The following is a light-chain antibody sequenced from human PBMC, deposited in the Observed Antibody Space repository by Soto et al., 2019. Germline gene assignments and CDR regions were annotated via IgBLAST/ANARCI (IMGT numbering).Light chain of an antibody. J-gene: IGKJ5*01. CDR1: QDITNF. Sequence: DIQMTQSPSSLSASVGDRVTITCRASQDITNFLAWFQQKPGKAPKSLISAASSLQSGVPSKFSGSGSGTDFTLTISSLQPEDSATYYCQQYNSYPITFGQGTRLEIK. CDR2: AAS. CDR3: QQYNSYPIT. V-gene: IGKV1-16*02.